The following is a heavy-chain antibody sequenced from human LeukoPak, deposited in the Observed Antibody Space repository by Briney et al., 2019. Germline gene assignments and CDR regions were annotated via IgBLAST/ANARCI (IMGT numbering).Heavy chain of an antibody. D-gene: IGHD6-13*01. CDR2: INPSVGST. J-gene: IGHJ5*02. V-gene: IGHV1-46*01. Sequence: GASVKASCKASGYTFTTYYMHWVRQSPGQGLELMRIINPSVGSTSYAKKFQGRVTMTRDTSTSTVYMELSSLRSEDTAVYYCARSIAAANQVWFDPWGQGTLVTVSS. CDR3: ARSIAAANQVWFDP. CDR1: GYTFTTYY.